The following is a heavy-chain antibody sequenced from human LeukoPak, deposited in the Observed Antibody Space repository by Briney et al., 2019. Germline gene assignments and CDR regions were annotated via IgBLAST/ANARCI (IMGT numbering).Heavy chain of an antibody. Sequence: GGSLRLSCAASGFTFSSYSMNWVRQAPGKGLEWVSSISSSSSYIYYADSVKGRFTISRDSAKNSLYLQMNSLRAEDTAVYYCARGYCSGGSCYDYWGQGTLVTVSS. CDR3: ARGYCSGGSCYDY. V-gene: IGHV3-21*01. CDR1: GFTFSSYS. J-gene: IGHJ4*02. D-gene: IGHD2-15*01. CDR2: ISSSSSYI.